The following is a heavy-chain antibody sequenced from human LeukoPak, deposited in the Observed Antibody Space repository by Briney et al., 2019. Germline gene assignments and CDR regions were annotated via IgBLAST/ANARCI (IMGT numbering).Heavy chain of an antibody. D-gene: IGHD3-16*01. CDR3: ARAGGFAGYMDV. V-gene: IGHV4-59*01. CDR2: IYYSGSP. J-gene: IGHJ6*03. CDR1: GGSISSYY. Sequence: PSETLSLTCTVSGGSISSYYWSWIRQPPGKGLEWIGYIYYSGSPNYNPSLKSRVTIPLDKSKNQFSLKLSSVTAADTAVYYCARAGGFAGYMDVWGKGTTVTISS.